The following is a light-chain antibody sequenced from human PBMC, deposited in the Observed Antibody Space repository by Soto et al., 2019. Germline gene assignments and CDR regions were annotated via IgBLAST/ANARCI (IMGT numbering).Light chain of an antibody. Sequence: DIQVTQPPSSLSASLGDRVSITCRASRDISNYLAWYQQKPGQVPRLLISGASTLNSGVRSRFSGRGSGSDFTVTISSLGPEDIATYFCQKYDTAPRTLGGGTKVDIK. V-gene: IGKV1-27*01. CDR1: RDISNY. CDR2: GAS. CDR3: QKYDTAPRT. J-gene: IGKJ4*01.